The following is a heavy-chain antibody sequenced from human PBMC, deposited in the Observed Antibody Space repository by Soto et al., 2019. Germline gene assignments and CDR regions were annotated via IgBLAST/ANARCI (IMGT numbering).Heavy chain of an antibody. CDR2: ISSSSSTI. CDR3: ARDPNSYYYYYGMDV. D-gene: IGHD5-18*01. J-gene: IGHJ6*02. Sequence: EVQLVESGGGLVQPGGSLRLSCAASGFTFSSYSMNWVRQAPGKGLEWVSYISSSSSTIYYADSVKGRFTISRDNAKNSLYLQMNRLRDEDTAVYYCARDPNSYYYYYGMDVWGQGTTVTVSS. CDR1: GFTFSSYS. V-gene: IGHV3-48*02.